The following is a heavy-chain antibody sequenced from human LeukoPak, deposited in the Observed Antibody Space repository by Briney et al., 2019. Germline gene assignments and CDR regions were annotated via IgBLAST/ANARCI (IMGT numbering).Heavy chain of an antibody. V-gene: IGHV4-34*01. Sequence: SETLSLTCAVYGGSFSGYYWSWIRQPPGKGLEWIGEINHSGSTNYNPSLKSRVTISVDMSKNQFSLKLSSVTAADTAVYYCARAGRSSSTRLGFDYWGQGTLVTVSS. D-gene: IGHD6-6*01. CDR1: GGSFSGYY. CDR2: INHSGST. J-gene: IGHJ4*02. CDR3: ARAGRSSSTRLGFDY.